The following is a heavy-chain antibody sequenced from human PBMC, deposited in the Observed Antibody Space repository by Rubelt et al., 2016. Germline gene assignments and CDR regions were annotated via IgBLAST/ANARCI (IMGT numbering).Heavy chain of an antibody. V-gene: IGHV3-11*06. Sequence: GGGLVKPGGSLRLSCAASGFSFNRAWMSWVRQAPGKGLEWVSYISSSSSYTNYADSVRGRFTISRDNAKNSRYLQMDRLRAEDTAVYDCARGYPSNSFDYWGQGTLVTVSP. CDR1: GFSFNRAW. CDR2: ISSSSSYT. D-gene: IGHD4-11*01. J-gene: IGHJ4*02. CDR3: ARGYPSNSFDY.